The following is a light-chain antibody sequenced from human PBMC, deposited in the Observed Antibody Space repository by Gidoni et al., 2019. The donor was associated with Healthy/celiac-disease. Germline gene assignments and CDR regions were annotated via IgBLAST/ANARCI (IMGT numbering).Light chain of an antibody. V-gene: IGKV4-1*01. CDR3: QQYDSTLT. Sequence: DLVMPQSPYSLAVSLGERATINCKSSQSVLYSSNNKNYVAWYQQKPGQPPKLLIYWASTRESGVPDRGSGSGSGTDFTRTISSLQAEDVAVYYCQQYDSTLTFGPXTKVDIK. CDR1: QSVLYSSNNKNY. CDR2: WAS. J-gene: IGKJ3*01.